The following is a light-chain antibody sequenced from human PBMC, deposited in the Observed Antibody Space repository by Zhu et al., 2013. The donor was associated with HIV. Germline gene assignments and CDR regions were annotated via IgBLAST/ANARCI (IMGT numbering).Light chain of an antibody. CDR1: QSVSSSY. J-gene: IGKJ4*01. CDR2: GAS. CDR3: QQYANSPRT. V-gene: IGKV3-20*01. Sequence: EIVLTQSPGTLSLSPGERATLSCTASQSVSSSYLTWYQQRPGQAPRLLIFGASSRASGIPDRFSGSGSGTDFTLIISRLEPEDFAVYYCQQYANSPRTFGGGTKVEI.